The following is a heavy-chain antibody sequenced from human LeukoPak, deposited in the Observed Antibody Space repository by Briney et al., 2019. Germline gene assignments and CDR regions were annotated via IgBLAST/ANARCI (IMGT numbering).Heavy chain of an antibody. J-gene: IGHJ5*02. CDR2: INPSGRST. Sequence: ASVKVSCKASGYIFSNHYMHWVRQAPGQGLEWVGLINPSGRSTLYAEKFRGRIIMKRDLSTATDYMELSSLRSEDTAVYYCARDNSIADRGWWFDPWGQGTLATVSS. CDR1: GYIFSNHY. V-gene: IGHV1-46*01. CDR3: ARDNSIADRGWWFDP. D-gene: IGHD1-1*01.